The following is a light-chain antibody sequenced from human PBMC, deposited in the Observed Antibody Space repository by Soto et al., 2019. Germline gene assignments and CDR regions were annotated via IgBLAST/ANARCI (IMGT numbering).Light chain of an antibody. J-gene: IGLJ7*01. CDR2: VNSGGSH. Sequence: QPVLTQSPSASASLGASVKLTCTLSSGHSNYAIAWHQRQPEKGPRFLMKVNSGGSHIKGDGIPDSFSGSSSGAERYLFISGRQSEDEADYYCQTWGTGSGIVVFGGGTQLTVL. CDR1: SGHSNYA. V-gene: IGLV4-69*01. CDR3: QTWGTGSGIVV.